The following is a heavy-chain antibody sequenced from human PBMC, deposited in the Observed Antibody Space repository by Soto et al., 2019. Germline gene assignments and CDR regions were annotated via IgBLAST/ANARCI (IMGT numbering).Heavy chain of an antibody. Sequence: PSETLSLTCTVSGGSISSEGYYWSWFRQLPGKGLEWIGDIYYSGSTSYNPSLKSRLTISGDASKNQFSLKLSSVTAADTALYYCARGRGYSYGPYYFDFWGQGTLVTVSS. D-gene: IGHD5-18*01. V-gene: IGHV4-31*03. J-gene: IGHJ4*02. CDR2: IYYSGST. CDR1: GGSISSEGYY. CDR3: ARGRGYSYGPYYFDF.